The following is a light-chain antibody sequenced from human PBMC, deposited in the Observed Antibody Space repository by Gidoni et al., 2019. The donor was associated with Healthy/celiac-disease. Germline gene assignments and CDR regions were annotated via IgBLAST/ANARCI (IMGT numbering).Light chain of an antibody. Sequence: DIQMTQSPSSLSASVGDRVTITCRASQGISNSLAWYQQKPGKAPKLLLYAASRLESGVPSRFSGSGSGTDYTLTISSLQPEDVATYFCQQYYSTPRKLTFGGGTKVEIK. CDR2: AAS. J-gene: IGKJ4*01. CDR3: QQYYSTPRKLT. V-gene: IGKV1-NL1*01. CDR1: QGISNS.